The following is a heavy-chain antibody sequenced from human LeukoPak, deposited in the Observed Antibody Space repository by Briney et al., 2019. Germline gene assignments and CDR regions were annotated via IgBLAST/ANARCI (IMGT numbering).Heavy chain of an antibody. CDR3: ASALTSSYDSSGYPDYFDY. V-gene: IGHV3-30*04. CDR1: GFTFSSYA. CDR2: ISYDGSNK. Sequence: PGGSLRLSCAASGFTFSSYAMHWVRQAPGKGLEWVAVISYDGSNKYYADSVKGRFTISRDNSKNALYLQMNSLRVEDTAVYYCASALTSSYDSSGYPDYFDYWGQGTLVTVS. J-gene: IGHJ4*02. D-gene: IGHD3-22*01.